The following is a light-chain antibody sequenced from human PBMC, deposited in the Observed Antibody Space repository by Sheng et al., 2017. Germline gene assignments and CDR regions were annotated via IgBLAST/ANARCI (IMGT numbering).Light chain of an antibody. J-gene: IGKJ1*01. Sequence: DIQMTQSPSSLSASVGDRVTITCRASQGISNYLAWFQQKPGKAPKLLIYKESSLESGVPSRFSGSGSGTEFTLTISSLQPDDFATYYCQQYNSYWTFGQGTKVEIK. V-gene: IGKV1-16*01. CDR3: QQYNSYWT. CDR1: QGISNY. CDR2: KES.